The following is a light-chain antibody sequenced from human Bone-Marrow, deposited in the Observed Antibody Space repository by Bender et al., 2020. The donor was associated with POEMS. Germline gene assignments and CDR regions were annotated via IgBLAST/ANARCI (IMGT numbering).Light chain of an antibody. J-gene: IGLJ3*02. V-gene: IGLV3-1*01. Sequence: SSEVTQPPSVSVSPGQTASITCSGDTVGDKFAYWDQQKPGQSPTLVIYQDSKRPSGISERFSGSNSGNTAILTISGTQAIDEADYYCQAWDSSTANWVFGGGTKRTVL. CDR1: TVGDKF. CDR2: QDS. CDR3: QAWDSSTANWV.